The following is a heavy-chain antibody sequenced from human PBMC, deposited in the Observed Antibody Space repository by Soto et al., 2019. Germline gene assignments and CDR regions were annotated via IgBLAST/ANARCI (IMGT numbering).Heavy chain of an antibody. CDR3: ARGYCSGGNCYSGMDV. Sequence: ASVKVSCKASGGTFSTHAIIWVRQAPGHGLEWMGGIIPISGTTYYTQKFQGRVTITADEPTSTAFMELSSLKSEDTAVFYCARGYCSGGNCYSGMDVWGQGTMVTSP. CDR1: GGTFSTHA. J-gene: IGHJ6*02. CDR2: IIPISGTT. V-gene: IGHV1-69*13. D-gene: IGHD2-15*01.